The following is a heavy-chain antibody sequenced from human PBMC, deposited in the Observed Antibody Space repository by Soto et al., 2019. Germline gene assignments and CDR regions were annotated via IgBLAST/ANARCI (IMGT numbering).Heavy chain of an antibody. V-gene: IGHV4-59*01. D-gene: IGHD2-2*01. Sequence: SETLSLTCTVSGGSISSYYWSWIRQPPGKGLEWIGYIYYSGSTNYNPSLKSRVTISVDTSKNQFSLKLSSVTAADTAVYYCAREGCSSTSCYVPWFDPWGQGTLVTVSS. CDR1: GGSISSYY. J-gene: IGHJ5*02. CDR2: IYYSGST. CDR3: AREGCSSTSCYVPWFDP.